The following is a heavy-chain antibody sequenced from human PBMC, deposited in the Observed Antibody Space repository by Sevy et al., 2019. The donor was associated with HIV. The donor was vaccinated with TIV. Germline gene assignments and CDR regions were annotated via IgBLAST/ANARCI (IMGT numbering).Heavy chain of an antibody. CDR1: GGSITSYY. CDR2: IYYSGST. Sequence: SETLSLTCAVSGGSITSYYWSWIRQPPGKGLEWIGYIYYSGSTNYNPSLKSRVTISVDTSKNQLSLKLSSVAAADTAIYYCARLRRDNSGFLYWFDPWGQGTLVTVSS. J-gene: IGHJ5*02. V-gene: IGHV4-59*12. CDR3: ARLRRDNSGFLYWFDP. D-gene: IGHD3-22*01.